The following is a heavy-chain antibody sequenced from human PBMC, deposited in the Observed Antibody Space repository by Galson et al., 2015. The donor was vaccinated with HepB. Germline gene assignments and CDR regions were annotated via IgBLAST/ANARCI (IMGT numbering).Heavy chain of an antibody. CDR2: MNQDGSAT. CDR3: AKGVRPHSISSFVMDV. J-gene: IGHJ6*02. V-gene: IGHV3-7*03. D-gene: IGHD6-6*01. CDR1: GYIFRRYW. Sequence: SLRLSCAGSGYIFRRYWMSWVRQASGKGLEWVANMNQDGSATKYVDSGKGRFTISRDNTKTLLYLQMNSLRAEDTAVYYCAKGVRPHSISSFVMDVWGQGTTVTVSS.